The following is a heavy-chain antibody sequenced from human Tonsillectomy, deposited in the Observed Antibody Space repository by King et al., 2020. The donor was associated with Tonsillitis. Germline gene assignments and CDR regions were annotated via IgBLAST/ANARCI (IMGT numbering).Heavy chain of an antibody. Sequence: VQLVESGGGLVQPGGSLRLSCAASGFTFNSYAMSWVRQAPGKGLEWVSTISDSGGSTYYADSVKGRFTISRDNSKNTLYLQMNSLRAEDTAIYYCAKDRVYDSSGYYLRGDYGGQGTLVTVSS. D-gene: IGHD3-22*01. CDR1: GFTFNSYA. CDR3: AKDRVYDSSGYYLRGDY. V-gene: IGHV3-23*04. J-gene: IGHJ4*02. CDR2: ISDSGGST.